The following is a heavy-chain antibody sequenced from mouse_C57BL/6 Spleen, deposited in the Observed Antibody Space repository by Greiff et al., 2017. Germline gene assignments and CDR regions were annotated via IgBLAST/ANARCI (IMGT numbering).Heavy chain of an antibody. V-gene: IGHV1-19*01. J-gene: IGHJ4*01. CDR1: GYTFTDYY. CDR3: ARGRGNYDGAMDY. Sequence: EVQLQQSGPVLVKPGASVKMSCKASGYTFTDYYMNWVKQSHGKSLEWIGVINPYNGGTSYNQKFKGKATLTVDKSSSTAYMELNSLTSEDSAVYYCARGRGNYDGAMDYWGQGTSVTVSS. D-gene: IGHD2-1*01. CDR2: INPYNGGT.